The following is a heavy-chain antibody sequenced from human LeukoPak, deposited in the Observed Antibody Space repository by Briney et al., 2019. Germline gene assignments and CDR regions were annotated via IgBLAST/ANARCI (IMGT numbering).Heavy chain of an antibody. CDR2: IYSGGGT. Sequence: PGGSLRLSCAASAFTVSSNYMNWVRQAPGKGLDWVSVIYSGGGTYYADSMMGRFTISRDNSKNTLYLQMNSLRAEDTAIYYCATFGSGSYLDAFDIWGQGTMVTVSS. D-gene: IGHD3-10*01. V-gene: IGHV3-53*01. J-gene: IGHJ3*02. CDR1: AFTVSSNY. CDR3: ATFGSGSYLDAFDI.